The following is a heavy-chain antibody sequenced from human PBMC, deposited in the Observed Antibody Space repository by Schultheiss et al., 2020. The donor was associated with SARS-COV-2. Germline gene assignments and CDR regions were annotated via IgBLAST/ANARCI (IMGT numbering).Heavy chain of an antibody. CDR2: ISGSGGST. J-gene: IGHJ2*01. V-gene: IGHV3-23*01. CDR3: AREEYGGHNWYFDL. Sequence: GGSLRLSCAASGFTFSSYAMSWVRQAPGKGLEWVSAISGSGGSTYYADSVKGRFTISRDNSKSTLYLQMNSLRAEDTAIFYCAREEYGGHNWYFDLWGRGTLVTVSS. D-gene: IGHD4-23*01. CDR1: GFTFSSYA.